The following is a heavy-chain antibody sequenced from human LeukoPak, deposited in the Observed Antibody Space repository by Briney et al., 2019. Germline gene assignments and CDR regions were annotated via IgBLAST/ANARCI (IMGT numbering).Heavy chain of an antibody. CDR1: GYSFTSYW. V-gene: IGHV5-10-1*01. Sequence: PGESLKISCKGSGYSFTSYWIGWVRQMPGKGLEWMGRIDPSDSYTNYSPSFQGHVTISADKSISTAYLQWSSLKASDTAMYYCARVVYSSGWYGSYYYYYGMDVWGQGTTVTVSS. CDR3: ARVVYSSGWYGSYYYYYGMDV. CDR2: IDPSDSYT. J-gene: IGHJ6*02. D-gene: IGHD6-19*01.